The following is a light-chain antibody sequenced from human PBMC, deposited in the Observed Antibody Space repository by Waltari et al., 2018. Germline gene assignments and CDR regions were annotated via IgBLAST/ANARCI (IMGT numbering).Light chain of an antibody. CDR2: GAS. Sequence: EIVMTQSPATLSVSPGERVTLSRRASQSVRNHLDWYQQKPGQAPRLLIYGASTRATGIPARFSGSGSGTEFTLTISSLQSEDFAVYYCQQYNDWPSTFGQGAKVEIK. J-gene: IGKJ2*01. V-gene: IGKV3-15*01. CDR1: QSVRNH. CDR3: QQYNDWPST.